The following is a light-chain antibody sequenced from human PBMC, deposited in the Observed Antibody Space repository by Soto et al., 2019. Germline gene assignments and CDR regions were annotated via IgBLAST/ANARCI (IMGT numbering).Light chain of an antibody. CDR2: GAS. J-gene: IGKJ5*01. CDR1: QSVSSK. V-gene: IGKV3-15*01. Sequence: EIVMTQSPATLSVSPGERATLSCRASQSVSSKLAWYQQKPGQAPRLLIYGASTRATGIPARFSGSGSGTDFTLTISSLQCEDFAVYYCQQYNSLITFGQGTRLEIK. CDR3: QQYNSLIT.